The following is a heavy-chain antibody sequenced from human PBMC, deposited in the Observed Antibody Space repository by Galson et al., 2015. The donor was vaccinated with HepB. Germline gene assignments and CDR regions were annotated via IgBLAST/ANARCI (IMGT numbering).Heavy chain of an antibody. CDR2: ISYTGSYT. V-gene: IGHV3-30-3*01. CDR1: GFSFNYFP. Sequence: SLRLSCAASGFSFNYFPMHWVHQAPGKGLEWVAVISYTGSYTGYADFGRGRFTISRDNSKNALYLQMNSLRVEDTALYYCVRPRGAGAGDYQNWYFDLWGRGTLVPVSS. J-gene: IGHJ2*01. D-gene: IGHD4-17*01. CDR3: VRPRGAGAGDYQNWYFDL.